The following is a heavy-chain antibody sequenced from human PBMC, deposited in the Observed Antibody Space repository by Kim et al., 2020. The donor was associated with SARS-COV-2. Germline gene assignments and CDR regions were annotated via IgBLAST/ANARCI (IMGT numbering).Heavy chain of an antibody. D-gene: IGHD2-15*01. CDR2: INHIGST. CDR1: GGSFSDYY. Sequence: SETLSLTCAVYGGSFSDYYWTWISQPPGKGLEWIGEINHIGSTKHNASLKSRVTMSVDTSKNQLSLKLTFVTAADTAVYYCAKHDARYCSGGNCWYFDYWGQGTLVTVSS. J-gene: IGHJ4*02. V-gene: IGHV4-34*01. CDR3: AKHDARYCSGGNCWYFDY.